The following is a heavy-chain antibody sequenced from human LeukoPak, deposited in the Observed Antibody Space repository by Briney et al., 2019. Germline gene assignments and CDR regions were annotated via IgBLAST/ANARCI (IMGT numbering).Heavy chain of an antibody. Sequence: GGSLRLSCTASGFTFGDYAMSWFRQAPGKGLQWVGFIRSKAFGGTTEYAASVKGRFTISRDDSKSIAYLQMNSLKTEDTTVYYCTRDSRAFGFDSSGYTDYWGQGTLVTVSS. V-gene: IGHV3-49*03. CDR2: IRSKAFGGTT. CDR3: TRDSRAFGFDSSGYTDY. D-gene: IGHD3-22*01. CDR1: GFTFGDYA. J-gene: IGHJ4*02.